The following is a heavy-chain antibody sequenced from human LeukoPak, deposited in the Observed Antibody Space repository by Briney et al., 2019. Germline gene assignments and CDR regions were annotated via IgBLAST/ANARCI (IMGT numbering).Heavy chain of an antibody. J-gene: IGHJ3*02. V-gene: IGHV4-4*07. D-gene: IGHD3-22*01. CDR1: GGSISSYY. Sequence: SETLSLTCTVSGGSISSYYWSWIRQPAGKGLEWIGRIYTSGSTNYNPSLKSRVTMSVDTSKNQFSLKLSSVTAADTAVYYCARGRSITMIVVVTDAFDIWGQGTMVTVSS. CDR3: ARGRSITMIVVVTDAFDI. CDR2: IYTSGST.